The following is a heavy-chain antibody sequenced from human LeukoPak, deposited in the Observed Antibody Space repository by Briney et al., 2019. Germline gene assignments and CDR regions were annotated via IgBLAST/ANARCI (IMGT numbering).Heavy chain of an antibody. V-gene: IGHV3-21*01. J-gene: IGHJ4*02. D-gene: IGHD3-3*01. CDR2: IRSSSRYT. Sequence: GGSLRLSCAASGFTFSSYAMSWVRQAPGKGLEWVSSIRSSSRYTFYVDSVKGRFTISRDNAKNSLYLQVNSLRVEDTAVYYCARDEARGYDFRPQDHWGQGTLVSVSS. CDR3: ARDEARGYDFRPQDH. CDR1: GFTFSSYA.